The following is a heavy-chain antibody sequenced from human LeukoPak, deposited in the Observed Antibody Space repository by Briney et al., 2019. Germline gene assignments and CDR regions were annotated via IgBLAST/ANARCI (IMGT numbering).Heavy chain of an antibody. CDR1: GYTFTSYY. CDR2: INPSGGST. Sequence: GASVKVSCKASGYTFTSYYMHWVRQAPGQGLEWMGIINPSGGSTSYAQKFQGRVTMTRDMSTSTVYMELSSLRSEDTAVYYCARGSRGIVVVTAIPGYYYMDVWGKGTTVTVSS. J-gene: IGHJ6*03. D-gene: IGHD2-21*02. V-gene: IGHV1-46*01. CDR3: ARGSRGIVVVTAIPGYYYMDV.